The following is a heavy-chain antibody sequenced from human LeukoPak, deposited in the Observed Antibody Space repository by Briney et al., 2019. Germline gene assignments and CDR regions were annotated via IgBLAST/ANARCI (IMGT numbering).Heavy chain of an antibody. CDR1: GFTFSSYG. CDR2: IRYDGSNK. J-gene: IGHJ4*02. V-gene: IGHV3-30*02. CDR3: AKEGQIYGVVPFDY. Sequence: GGSLRLSCAASGFTFSSYGMHWVRQAPGKGLEWVAFIRYDGSNKYYADSVKGRFTISRDNSKNTLYLQMNSLRAEDTAVYYCAKEGQIYGVVPFDYWGQGTLVTVSS. D-gene: IGHD2-15*01.